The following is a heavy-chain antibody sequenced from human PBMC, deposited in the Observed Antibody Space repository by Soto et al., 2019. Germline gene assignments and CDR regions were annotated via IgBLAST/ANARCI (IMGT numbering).Heavy chain of an antibody. CDR1: GFTFSSYA. D-gene: IGHD2-21*02. Sequence: QVQLVESGGGVVQTGRSLRLSCAASGFTFSSYAMHWVRQAPGKGLEWVAVISYDGSNKYYADSVKGRFTISRDNSKNTLYLQMNSLRAEDTAVYYCARSGGNSVLYAFDIWGQGTMVTVSS. V-gene: IGHV3-30-3*01. CDR2: ISYDGSNK. CDR3: ARSGGNSVLYAFDI. J-gene: IGHJ3*02.